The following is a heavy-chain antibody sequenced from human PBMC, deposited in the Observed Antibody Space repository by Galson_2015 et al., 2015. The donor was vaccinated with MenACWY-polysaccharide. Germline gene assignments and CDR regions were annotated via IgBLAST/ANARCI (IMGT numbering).Heavy chain of an antibody. J-gene: IGHJ5*02. Sequence: SLRLSCAASGFTFSTYWMSWVRQAPGKGLEWVANIKKDGSEKYYVDSEKGRFTISRDNTKNSLYLQMNSLRAEDTAVYYCAREEGYCITGPCYGYLHPWGQGTLVTVSS. CDR2: IKKDGSEK. CDR3: AREEGYCITGPCYGYLHP. D-gene: IGHD2-8*01. V-gene: IGHV3-7*01. CDR1: GFTFSTYW.